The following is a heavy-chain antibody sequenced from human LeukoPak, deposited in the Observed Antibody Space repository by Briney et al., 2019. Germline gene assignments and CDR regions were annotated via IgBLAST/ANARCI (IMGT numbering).Heavy chain of an antibody. D-gene: IGHD3-10*01. J-gene: IGHJ4*02. CDR1: GFTVSSNY. CDR2: SYSGGST. CDR3: ARDQFGSGRLDY. V-gene: IGHV3-53*01. Sequence: PGGSLRLSCAVPGFTVSSNYMSWVRQAPGKGLEGVSVSYSGGSTYYADSVKGRFTISRDNSKNTLYLQMNSLRAEDTAVYYCARDQFGSGRLDYWGQGTLVTVSS.